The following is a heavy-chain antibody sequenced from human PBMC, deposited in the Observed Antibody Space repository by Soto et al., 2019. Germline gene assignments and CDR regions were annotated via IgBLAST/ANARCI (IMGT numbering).Heavy chain of an antibody. J-gene: IGHJ5*02. CDR3: AREACISTSCSIADLCFDP. CDR1: GGSISSYY. CDR2: MYYSGGT. Sequence: PSETLSLTCTVSGGSISSYYWSWLRQPPGKGLEWIGYMYYSGGTNYNPSLKSRVTISEDMSKNQFSLKLSSVTAADTAVYYCAREACISTSCSIADLCFDPWGQGTLVT. D-gene: IGHD2-2*01. V-gene: IGHV4-59*01.